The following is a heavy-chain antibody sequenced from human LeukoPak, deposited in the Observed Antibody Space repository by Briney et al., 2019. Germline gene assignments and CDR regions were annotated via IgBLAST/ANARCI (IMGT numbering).Heavy chain of an antibody. CDR2: INHSGST. CDR3: ARGRMRKGFDY. Sequence: KPSETLSLTCAVYGGSFSGYYWSWIRQPPGKGLEWIGEINHSGSTNYNPSLKSRVTISVDTSKNQFSLKLSSVTAADTAVYYCARGRMRKGFDYWGQGTLVTVSS. CDR1: GGSFSGYY. J-gene: IGHJ4*02. V-gene: IGHV4-34*01. D-gene: IGHD2-8*01.